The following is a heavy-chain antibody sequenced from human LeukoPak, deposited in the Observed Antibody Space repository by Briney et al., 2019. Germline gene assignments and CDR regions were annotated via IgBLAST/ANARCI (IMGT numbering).Heavy chain of an antibody. J-gene: IGHJ4*02. CDR3: ARKDFSSGSFTY. D-gene: IGHD3-22*01. Sequence: PGGSLRLSCVGSGFTFSRYWMSWVRQAPGKGLEWVANIKEDGSEKYYVDSVKGRFTISRDNAKNSLYLQMNSLRAEDTAVYYCARKDFSSGSFTYWGQGTLVTVSS. CDR2: IKEDGSEK. V-gene: IGHV3-7*01. CDR1: GFTFSRYW.